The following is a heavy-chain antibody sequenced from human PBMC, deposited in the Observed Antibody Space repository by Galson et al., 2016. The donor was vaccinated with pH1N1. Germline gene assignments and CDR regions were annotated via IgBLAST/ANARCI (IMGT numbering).Heavy chain of an antibody. CDR2: ISAYNGNT. Sequence: SVKVSCKASGYMFTNYGINWVRQAPGQGLEWLGWISAYNGNTNSAHIFQGRVSLTTDRSTSTASLELRSLISDDTAVYYFARDRPHIITGSDVDHWGQGTLVTVSS. V-gene: IGHV1-18*01. CDR1: GYMFTNYG. CDR3: ARDRPHIITGSDVDH. D-gene: IGHD3-22*01. J-gene: IGHJ4*02.